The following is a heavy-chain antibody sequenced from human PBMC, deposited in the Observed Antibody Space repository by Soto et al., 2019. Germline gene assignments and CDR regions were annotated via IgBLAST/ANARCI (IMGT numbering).Heavy chain of an antibody. CDR2: ICSGGST. Sequence: GGSLRLSCAASGFSVSTNYMTWVRQASGKGLEWVSVICSGGSTYYADSVKGRFTISRDNSKNTLHLQMNSLRAEDTAVYYCARGSGSLYYFDFWGRGTLVTVSS. CDR1: GFSVSTNY. J-gene: IGHJ4*02. V-gene: IGHV3-53*01. D-gene: IGHD1-26*01. CDR3: ARGSGSLYYFDF.